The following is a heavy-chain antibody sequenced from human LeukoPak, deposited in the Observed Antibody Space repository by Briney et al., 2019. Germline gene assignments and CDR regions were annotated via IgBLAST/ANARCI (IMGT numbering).Heavy chain of an antibody. CDR1: GGSLSSYY. D-gene: IGHD3-22*01. V-gene: IGHV4-4*07. CDR2: IYTSGST. CDR3: ARYESSGYSLEL. Sequence: SETLSLTCTVSGGSLSSYYWSWIRQPAGKGLEWIGRIYTSGSTNYNPSLKSRVTMSRDTSKNQLSLKLSSVTAADTAVYYCARYESSGYSLELWGQGTLVTVSS. J-gene: IGHJ4*02.